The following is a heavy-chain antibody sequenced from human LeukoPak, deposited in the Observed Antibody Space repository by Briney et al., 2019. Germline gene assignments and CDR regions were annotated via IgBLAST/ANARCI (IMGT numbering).Heavy chain of an antibody. J-gene: IGHJ5*02. CDR3: ARQIRYCSSTSCSNWFDP. V-gene: IGHV4-34*01. CDR2: INHSGST. Sequence: SETLSLTCAVYGGSFRGYYWSWIRQPPGKGLEWIGEINHSGSTNYNPSLKSRVTISVDTSKNQFSLKLSSVTAADTAVYYCARQIRYCSSTSCSNWFDPWGQGTLVTVSS. D-gene: IGHD2-2*01. CDR1: GGSFRGYY.